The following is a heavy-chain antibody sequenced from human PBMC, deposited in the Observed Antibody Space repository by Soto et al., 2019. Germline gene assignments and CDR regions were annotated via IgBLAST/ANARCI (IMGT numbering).Heavy chain of an antibody. D-gene: IGHD1-26*01. CDR2: ISYDGSNK. Sequence: QVQLVESGGGVVQPGSSLRLSCAASVFTFSSYGMHWVRQAPGKGLEWVAVISYDGSNKYYPDSVKGRFTISRDNSKNTLYLQMNSMRAEDTAVYYCAKALGYVWEPLGGDAFDIWGQGTMVTVSS. V-gene: IGHV3-30*18. CDR3: AKALGYVWEPLGGDAFDI. CDR1: VFTFSSYG. J-gene: IGHJ3*02.